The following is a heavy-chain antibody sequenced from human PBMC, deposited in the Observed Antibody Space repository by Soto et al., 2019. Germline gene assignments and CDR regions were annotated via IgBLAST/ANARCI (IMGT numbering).Heavy chain of an antibody. V-gene: IGHV1-18*04. D-gene: IGHD3-22*01. J-gene: IGHJ3*02. Sequence: VASVKVSCKASGYTFTHYGFSWVRQAPGQGLEWMAWTSADNGDTNYAQKLQGRVTMTTDTSTSTAYMELRSLRSDDTAVYYCARALYYYDSSGHHEAFDIWGQGTMVTVSS. CDR3: ARALYYYDSSGHHEAFDI. CDR2: TSADNGDT. CDR1: GYTFTHYG.